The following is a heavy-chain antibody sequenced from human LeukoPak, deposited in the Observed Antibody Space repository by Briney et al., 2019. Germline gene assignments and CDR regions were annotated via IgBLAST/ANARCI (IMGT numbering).Heavy chain of an antibody. V-gene: IGHV3-23*01. J-gene: IGHJ4*02. D-gene: IGHD2-2*01. Sequence: GGFLRLSCAASGFTFSNSAMSWVRQAPGKGLEWVSGFTRNDETTSYADSVKGRFTISRDNSRDTLYLQMNSLRAEDTAVYYCARGDIVVVPAAYYFDYWGQGTLVTVSS. CDR1: GFTFSNSA. CDR3: ARGDIVVVPAAYYFDY. CDR2: FTRNDETT.